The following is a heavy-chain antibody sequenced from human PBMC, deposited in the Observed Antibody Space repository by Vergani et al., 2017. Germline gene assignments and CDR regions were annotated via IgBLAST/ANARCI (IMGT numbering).Heavy chain of an antibody. J-gene: IGHJ4*02. CDR2: IYDSGST. CDR1: GGSISSYY. V-gene: IGHV4-59*12. Sequence: QVQLQESGPGLVKPSQTLSLTCTVSGGSISSYYWSWVRQPPGKGLEWIGNIYDSGSTNYNPSLMSRVTISVDTSKNQFSLKLSSVTAADTAVYYCARVMAGTPPYYFDYWGQGTLVTVSS. D-gene: IGHD1/OR15-1a*01. CDR3: ARVMAGTPPYYFDY.